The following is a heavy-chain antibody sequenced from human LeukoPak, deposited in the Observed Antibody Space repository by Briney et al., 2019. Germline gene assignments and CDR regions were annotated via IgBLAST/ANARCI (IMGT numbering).Heavy chain of an antibody. Sequence: PGRCLRLSSAASGVTFSSYVMHWGRQTPGKGLEWGADIWYDGSNEHYADSLKGRLTISRDNSKSTVSLQMDSLRADDTAVYYCARGRSSGRDRTPVGGYWGQGTLVTVSS. D-gene: IGHD1-26*01. J-gene: IGHJ4*02. CDR2: IWYDGSNE. CDR3: ARGRSSGRDRTPVGGY. V-gene: IGHV3-33*01. CDR1: GVTFSSYV.